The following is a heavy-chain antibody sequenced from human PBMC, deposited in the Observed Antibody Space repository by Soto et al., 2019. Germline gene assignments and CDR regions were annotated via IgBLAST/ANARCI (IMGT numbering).Heavy chain of an antibody. V-gene: IGHV3-21*01. D-gene: IGHD3-10*01. CDR1: TFSSYY. CDR3: AGTYGSADS. Sequence: TFSSYYMSWVRQAPGKGLEWVSSISSSSSYIYYAASVNGRFTISRDNAKNSLYLQMNSLRAEDTAVYYCAGTYGSADSWGQGTLVTVSS. J-gene: IGHJ5*01. CDR2: ISSSSSYI.